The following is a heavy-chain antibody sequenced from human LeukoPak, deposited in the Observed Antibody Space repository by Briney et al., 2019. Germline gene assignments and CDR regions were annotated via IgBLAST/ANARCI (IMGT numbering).Heavy chain of an antibody. Sequence: GGSLRLSCAASGFTLSSYWMSWVRQAPGKGLEWVANIKQDGSEKYYVDSVKGRFTISRDNAKNSLYLQMNSLRAEDTAVYYCARVDLDTAMVQYYYYYYGMDVWGQGTTVTVSS. J-gene: IGHJ6*02. CDR3: ARVDLDTAMVQYYYYYYGMDV. V-gene: IGHV3-7*01. D-gene: IGHD5-18*01. CDR2: IKQDGSEK. CDR1: GFTLSSYW.